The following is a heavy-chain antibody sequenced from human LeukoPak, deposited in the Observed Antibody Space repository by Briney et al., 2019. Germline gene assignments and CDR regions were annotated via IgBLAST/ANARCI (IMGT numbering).Heavy chain of an antibody. V-gene: IGHV7-4-1*02. D-gene: IGHD3-16*01. CDR3: ARKGRFHSSYFMDV. Sequence: GASVKVSCKASGYTFTSYAMNWVRQAPGQGLEWMGWINTNTGNPTYAQGFTGRFVFSLDTSVSTAYLQISSLKTEDTAVYYCARKGRFHSSYFMDVWGKGTTVAVSS. J-gene: IGHJ6*03. CDR2: INTNTGNP. CDR1: GYTFTSYA.